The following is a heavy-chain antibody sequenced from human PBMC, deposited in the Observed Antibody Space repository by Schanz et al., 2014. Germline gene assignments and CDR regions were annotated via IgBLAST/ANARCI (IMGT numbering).Heavy chain of an antibody. Sequence: QVQWVQSGADVKKPGTAVKVSCKASEYTFTRHYMHWVRQAPGQGLEWMGIIHSTGGTTSHAQKFQGRVTMTRDTSTSTVYMELSSLRSEDTAVYYCAREDSSAWFRTLIFDLWGQGTPVTVSS. J-gene: IGHJ4*02. CDR3: AREDSSAWFRTLIFDL. V-gene: IGHV1-46*01. CDR2: IHSTGGTT. CDR1: EYTFTRHY. D-gene: IGHD6-19*01.